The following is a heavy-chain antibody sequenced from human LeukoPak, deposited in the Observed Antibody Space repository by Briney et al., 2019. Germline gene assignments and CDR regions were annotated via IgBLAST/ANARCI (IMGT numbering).Heavy chain of an antibody. D-gene: IGHD5-12*01. J-gene: IGHJ4*02. CDR2: ISSSGSTI. CDR1: GFTFSSYE. V-gene: IGHV3-48*03. Sequence: GGSLRLSCAASGFTFSSYEMNWVRQAPGKGLEWVSYISSSGSTIYYADSVKCRFTISRDNAKNSLYLQMNSLRAEDTAVYYCARDQNSHSGYDLWGQGTLVTVSS. CDR3: ARDQNSHSGYDL.